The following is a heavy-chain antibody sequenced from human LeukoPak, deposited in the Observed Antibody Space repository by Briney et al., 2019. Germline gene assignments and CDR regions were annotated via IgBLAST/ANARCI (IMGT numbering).Heavy chain of an antibody. CDR2: IIPIFGTA. J-gene: IGHJ4*02. Sequence: SVKVSCKASGGTFSSYAISWVRQAPGQGLEWMGGIIPIFGTANYAQKFQGRVTITTDESTSTAYMEPSSLRSEDTAVYYCASYSNYEYYFDYWGQGTLVTVSS. CDR1: GGTFSSYA. CDR3: ASYSNYEYYFDY. D-gene: IGHD4-11*01. V-gene: IGHV1-69*05.